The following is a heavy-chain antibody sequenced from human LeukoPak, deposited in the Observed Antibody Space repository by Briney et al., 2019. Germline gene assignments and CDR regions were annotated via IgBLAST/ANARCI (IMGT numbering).Heavy chain of an antibody. CDR3: ARAGDSSGWFWQY. CDR2: IYYSGST. Sequence: SETLSLTCTVSGGSISSGDYYWSWIRQPPGKGLEWIGYIYYSGSTYYNPSLKSRVTISVDTSKNQFSLKLSSVTAADTAVYYCARAGDSSGWFWQYWGQGTLVTVSS. CDR1: GGSISSGDYY. V-gene: IGHV4-30-4*02. D-gene: IGHD6-13*01. J-gene: IGHJ4*02.